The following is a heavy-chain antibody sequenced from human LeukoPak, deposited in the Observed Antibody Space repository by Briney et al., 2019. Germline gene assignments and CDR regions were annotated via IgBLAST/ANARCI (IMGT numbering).Heavy chain of an antibody. V-gene: IGHV3-21*01. CDR3: ARSRDIVVVPAAIPYY. Sequence: GGSLRLSCAASGFTFSSYSMNWVRQAPGKGLEWVSSISSSSSYLYYADSVEGRFTISRDNAKNSLYLQMNSLRAEDTAVYYCARSRDIVVVPAAIPYYWGQGTLVTVSS. J-gene: IGHJ4*02. D-gene: IGHD2-2*02. CDR2: ISSSSSYL. CDR1: GFTFSSYS.